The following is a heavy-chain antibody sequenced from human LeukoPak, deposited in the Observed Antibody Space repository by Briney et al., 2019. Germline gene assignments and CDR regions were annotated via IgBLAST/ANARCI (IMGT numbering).Heavy chain of an antibody. V-gene: IGHV7-4-1*02. CDR1: GYTFTSSA. Sequence: ASVNVSCTASGYTFTSSAMNWVRQAPGQGLEYMGWINTNTGNPTYAQGFTGRFVFSLDTSVSTAYLQISSLKAEDTAVYYCARDEGITKPFVDWGRGALVTVSS. CDR2: INTNTGNP. J-gene: IGHJ4*02. CDR3: ARDEGITKPFVD. D-gene: IGHD1-14*01.